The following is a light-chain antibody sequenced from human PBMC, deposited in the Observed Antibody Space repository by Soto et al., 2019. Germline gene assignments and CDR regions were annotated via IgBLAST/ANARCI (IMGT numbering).Light chain of an antibody. J-gene: IGLJ2*01. CDR1: SGHSSYA. V-gene: IGLV4-69*01. Sequence: QSVLTQSPSASASLGASVNLTCTLSSGHSSYAIAWPQQQSQQGHRYLMKLNSDGSHRKGDGIPDRFSGSSSGAERYLSIPRLQSEDDADFYCQTWGTGILVFGGGTKLTVL. CDR2: LNSDGSH. CDR3: QTWGTGILV.